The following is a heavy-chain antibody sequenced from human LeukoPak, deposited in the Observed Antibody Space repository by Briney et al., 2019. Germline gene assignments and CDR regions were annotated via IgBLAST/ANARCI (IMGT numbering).Heavy chain of an antibody. CDR1: GGSISSGSYY. D-gene: IGHD5-12*01. CDR2: IYYSGST. Sequence: SETLSLNCTVSGGSISSGSYYWRWLRQPPGKGLEWIAYIYYSGSTNYNPSLKSRVTISVDTSKNQFSRKLSSVTAADTAVYYCARQVGGWYSGYDYEGYFDLWGRGTLVTVSS. J-gene: IGHJ2*01. V-gene: IGHV4-61*01. CDR3: ARQVGGWYSGYDYEGYFDL.